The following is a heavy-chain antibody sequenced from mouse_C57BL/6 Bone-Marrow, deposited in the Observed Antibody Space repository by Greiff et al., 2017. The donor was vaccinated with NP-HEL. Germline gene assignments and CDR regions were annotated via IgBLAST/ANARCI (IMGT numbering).Heavy chain of an antibody. Sequence: VQLQQSGAELVRPGTSVKVSCKASGYAFTNYLIEWVKQRPGQGLEWIGVINPGSGGTNYNEKFKGKATLTADKSSSTAYMQLSSLTSEDSAVYFCALIYYYGSSIFDYWGQGTTLTVSS. D-gene: IGHD1-1*01. J-gene: IGHJ2*01. V-gene: IGHV1-54*01. CDR3: ALIYYYGSSIFDY. CDR1: GYAFTNYL. CDR2: INPGSGGT.